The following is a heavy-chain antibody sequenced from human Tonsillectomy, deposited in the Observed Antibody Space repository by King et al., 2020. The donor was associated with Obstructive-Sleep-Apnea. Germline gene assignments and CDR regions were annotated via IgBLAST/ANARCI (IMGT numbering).Heavy chain of an antibody. CDR3: ARLPRSDYYGSGPDY. D-gene: IGHD3-10*01. V-gene: IGHV1-69*01. J-gene: IGHJ4*02. Sequence: QLVQSGAEVKKPGSSVKVSCKASGGTFSNYAISWVRQAPGQGLEWMGGIIPLFGSANCAQKFQGSVTITADESTSTAYMELSSLTSEDTAIYYCARLPRSDYYGSGPDYWGQGTLVTVSS. CDR2: IIPLFGSA. CDR1: GGTFSNYA.